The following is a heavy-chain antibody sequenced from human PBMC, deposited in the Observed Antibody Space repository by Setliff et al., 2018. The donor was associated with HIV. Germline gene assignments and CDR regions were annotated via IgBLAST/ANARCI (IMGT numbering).Heavy chain of an antibody. D-gene: IGHD3-22*01. CDR1: GGSISSGDYY. J-gene: IGHJ4*02. V-gene: IGHV4-30-4*08. CDR3: ARGGRDFYDSSGYYWNY. CDR2: IYYSGNT. Sequence: SETLSLTCTVSGGSISSGDYYWTWIRQPPGKGLEWIGYIYYSGNTFYNPSLTSRLTISIDTSKNQFSLKLSSVTAADTAVYYCARGGRDFYDSSGYYWNYWGQGTLVTVSS.